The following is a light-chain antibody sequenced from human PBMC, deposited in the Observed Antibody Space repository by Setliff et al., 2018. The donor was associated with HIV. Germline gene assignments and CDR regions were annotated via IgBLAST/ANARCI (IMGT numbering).Light chain of an antibody. J-gene: IGLJ1*01. V-gene: IGLV2-18*02. CDR2: EVN. Sequence: QSALTQPPSVSGSPGQSVTISCTGTSSDVGDYNRVSWYQQPPGTAPKLIIYEVNNRPSGVPDRFSGSKSGNPASLTISGLQAEDEADYYCSSYTSSSTYVVGTGTKV. CDR1: SSDVGDYNR. CDR3: SSYTSSSTYV.